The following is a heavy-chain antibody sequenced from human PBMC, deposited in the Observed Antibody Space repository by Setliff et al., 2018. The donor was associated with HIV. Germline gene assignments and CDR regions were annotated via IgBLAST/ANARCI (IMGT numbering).Heavy chain of an antibody. D-gene: IGHD3-10*01. V-gene: IGHV4-30-2*01. CDR1: GGSISNGNYY. J-gene: IGHJ4*01. Sequence: SETLSLTCTVSGGSISNGNYYWAWIRQPPGRDLEWIGYFYHSGNTYYSPSLHSRVTLSVDKSKNEFYLSLASVTAADTAVYYCARDRGEKGYFDSWGHGALVTVSS. CDR2: FYHSGNT. CDR3: ARDRGEKGYFDS.